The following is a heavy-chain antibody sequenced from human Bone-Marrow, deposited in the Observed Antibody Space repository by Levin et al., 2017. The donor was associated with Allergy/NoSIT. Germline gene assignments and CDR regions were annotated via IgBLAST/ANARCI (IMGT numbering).Heavy chain of an antibody. CDR3: VRDVGVAVRPVI. CDR2: VSHDGRNE. Sequence: GGSLRLSCAASGFTFSTYGFHWVRQAPGQGLEWVASVSHDGRNEDYGDSVKGRLTISRDNSKNTLFLHMSSLRVEDTAVYYCVRDVGVAVRPVIWGQGTMVTVSS. D-gene: IGHD2-8*01. V-gene: IGHV3-30*04. CDR1: GFTFSTYG. J-gene: IGHJ3*02.